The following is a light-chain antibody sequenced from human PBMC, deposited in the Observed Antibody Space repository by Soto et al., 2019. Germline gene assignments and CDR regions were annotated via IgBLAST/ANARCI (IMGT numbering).Light chain of an antibody. V-gene: IGKV3-20*01. J-gene: IGKJ1*01. CDR3: QQYGSSGT. CDR1: HNINDN. Sequence: EMVMRQSPATLSLSPGERATLSCRASHNINDNLAWYQQKPGQAPRLLIYGASNRATGIPDRFSGSGSGTDFTLTISRLEPEDFAVYYCQQYGSSGTFGQGTKV. CDR2: GAS.